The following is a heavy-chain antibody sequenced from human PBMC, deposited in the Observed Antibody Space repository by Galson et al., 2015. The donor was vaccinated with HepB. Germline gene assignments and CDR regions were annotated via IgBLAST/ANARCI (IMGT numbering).Heavy chain of an antibody. Sequence: QSGAEMKKPGESLKISCKGSGYSFTSYWIGWVRQMPGKGLEWMGIIYPGDSDTRYSPSFQGQVTISADKSISTAYLQWSSLKASDTAMYYCATLGRKPWNIVATIGAFDIWGQGTMVTVSS. V-gene: IGHV5-51*03. D-gene: IGHD5-12*01. CDR2: IYPGDSDT. CDR3: ATLGRKPWNIVATIGAFDI. J-gene: IGHJ3*02. CDR1: GYSFTSYW.